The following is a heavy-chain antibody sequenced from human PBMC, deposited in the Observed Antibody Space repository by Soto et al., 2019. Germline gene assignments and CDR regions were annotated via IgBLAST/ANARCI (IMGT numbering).Heavy chain of an antibody. D-gene: IGHD6-13*01. J-gene: IGHJ6*02. CDR1: GGSISSYY. CDR2: IYTSGST. Sequence: SETLSLTCTVSGGSISSYYWSWIRQPAGKGLEWIGRIYTSGSTNYNPSLKSRVTMSVDTSKNQFSLKLSSVTAADTAVYYCARGRGSSSWYLGHGHGMDVWGQGTTVTVSS. V-gene: IGHV4-4*07. CDR3: ARGRGSSSWYLGHGHGMDV.